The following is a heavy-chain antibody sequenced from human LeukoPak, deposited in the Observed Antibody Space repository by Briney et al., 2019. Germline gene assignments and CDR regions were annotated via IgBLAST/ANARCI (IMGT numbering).Heavy chain of an antibody. CDR1: GGSISSYY. V-gene: IGHV4-59*01. CDR2: IYYSGST. D-gene: IGHD2-21*01. J-gene: IGHJ2*01. Sequence: SETLSLTCTVSGGSISSYYWSWIRQPPGKGLEWIGYIYYSGSTNYNPSLKSRVTISVDTSKNQFSLKLSSVTAADTAVYYCARLVNWYFDLWGRGTLVTVSS. CDR3: ARLVNWYFDL.